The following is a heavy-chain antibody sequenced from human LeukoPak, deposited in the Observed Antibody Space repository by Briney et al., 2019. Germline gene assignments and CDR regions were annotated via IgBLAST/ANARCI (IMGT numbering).Heavy chain of an antibody. CDR2: IYYSGST. D-gene: IGHD5-18*01. CDR1: GASFSSYY. V-gene: IGHV4-59*06. Sequence: PSETLSLTCTVSGASFSSYYWSWIRQHPGKGLEWIGYIYYSGSTYYNPSLKSRVTISVDTSKNQFSLKLSSVTAADTAVYYCAREGTAMVTSGNWFDPWGQGTLVTVSS. CDR3: AREGTAMVTSGNWFDP. J-gene: IGHJ5*02.